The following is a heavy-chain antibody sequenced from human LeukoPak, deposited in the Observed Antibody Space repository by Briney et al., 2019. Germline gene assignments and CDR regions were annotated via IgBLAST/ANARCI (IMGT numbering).Heavy chain of an antibody. J-gene: IGHJ4*02. CDR1: GFTFSSYG. V-gene: IGHV3-30*02. CDR2: IRYEGSNK. Sequence: GGSLRLSCAASGFTFSSYGMHWVRQAPGKGLEWVAFIRYEGSNKYYADSVKGRFTISRDNSKNTLYLQMNSLRAEDTAVYYCAKIWGRYCSGGSCYPPAFDYWGQGTLVTVSS. CDR3: AKIWGRYCSGGSCYPPAFDY. D-gene: IGHD2-15*01.